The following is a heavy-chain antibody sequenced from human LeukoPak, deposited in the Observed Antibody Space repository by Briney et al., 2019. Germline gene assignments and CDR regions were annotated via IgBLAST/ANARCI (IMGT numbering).Heavy chain of an antibody. D-gene: IGHD2-15*01. V-gene: IGHV3-23*01. CDR3: AKDRAVVVVAATPNAFDI. Sequence: GGSLRLSCAASGFTFSSYAMSWVRQAPGKGLEWVSAISGSGGSTYYADSVKGRFTISRDNSKNTLYLQMNSLRAEDTAVYYCAKDRAVVVVAATPNAFDIWGQGTMVTVSS. J-gene: IGHJ3*02. CDR1: GFTFSSYA. CDR2: ISGSGGST.